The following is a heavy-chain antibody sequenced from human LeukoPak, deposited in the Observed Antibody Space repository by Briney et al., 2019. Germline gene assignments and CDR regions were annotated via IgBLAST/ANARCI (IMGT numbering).Heavy chain of an antibody. Sequence: PGGSLRLSCAASGFTFDTHSINWVRQAPGKGLEWVANIKNDGSEKYYVDSVKGRFTISRDNAKNSLYLQMNSLRAEDTAVYYCARVGTAEGTLEDYWGQGTLVTVSS. CDR1: GFTFDTHS. D-gene: IGHD6-13*01. V-gene: IGHV3-7*01. J-gene: IGHJ4*02. CDR3: ARVGTAEGTLEDY. CDR2: IKNDGSEK.